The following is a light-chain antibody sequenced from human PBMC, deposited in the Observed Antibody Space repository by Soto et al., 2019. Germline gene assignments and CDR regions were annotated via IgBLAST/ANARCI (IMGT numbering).Light chain of an antibody. Sequence: DIQMTQSPSTLSGSVGGRVTITCRASQTISSWLAWYQQKPGKAPKLLIYKASSLESGVPSRFSGSGSGTEFTLTISSLRPDDFATYYCQQYDDYWTFGQGTKVDIK. CDR2: KAS. CDR1: QTISSW. V-gene: IGKV1-5*03. CDR3: QQYDDYWT. J-gene: IGKJ1*01.